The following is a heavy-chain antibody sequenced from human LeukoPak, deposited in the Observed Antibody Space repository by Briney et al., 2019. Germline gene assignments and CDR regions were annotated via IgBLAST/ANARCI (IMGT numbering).Heavy chain of an antibody. V-gene: IGHV3-48*03. J-gene: IGHJ4*02. CDR3: AREDSSGKTLDY. CDR2: ISSSGSTI. CDR1: GFTFSSYE. D-gene: IGHD6-19*01. Sequence: GGSLRLSCAAYGFTFSSYEMNWVRQAPGKGLEWVSYISSSGSTIYYADSVKGRFTISRDNAKNSLDLQMNSLRAEDTAVYYCAREDSSGKTLDYWGQGTLVTVSS.